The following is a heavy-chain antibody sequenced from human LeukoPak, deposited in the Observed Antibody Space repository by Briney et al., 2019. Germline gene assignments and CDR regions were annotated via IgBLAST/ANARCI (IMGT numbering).Heavy chain of an antibody. CDR1: GFPFSAYW. V-gene: IGHV3-7*01. Sequence: SGGSLRLSCVASGFPFSAYWMTWVRQAPGKGLEWVANIKQDGSEKVYVDAVKGRFTISRDSAKNSLYLQMDSLRAEDTAVYYCARDIASCTHTTCYDIRFDSWGQGTLVTVSS. CDR2: IKQDGSEK. J-gene: IGHJ5*01. D-gene: IGHD2-15*01. CDR3: ARDIASCTHTTCYDIRFDS.